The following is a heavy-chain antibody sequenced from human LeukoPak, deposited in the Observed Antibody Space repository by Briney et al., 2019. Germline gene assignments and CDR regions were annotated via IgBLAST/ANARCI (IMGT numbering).Heavy chain of an antibody. Sequence: GASVKVSCKASGYTFTAYYMHWVRPAPGQGLEWMGWISACNGNTNYAQKLQGRVTMTTDTSTSTAYMELRSLRSDDTAVYYCARGLTAAAGNLDYWGQGTLVTVSS. CDR1: GYTFTAYY. D-gene: IGHD6-13*01. CDR2: ISACNGNT. CDR3: ARGLTAAAGNLDY. J-gene: IGHJ4*02. V-gene: IGHV1-18*04.